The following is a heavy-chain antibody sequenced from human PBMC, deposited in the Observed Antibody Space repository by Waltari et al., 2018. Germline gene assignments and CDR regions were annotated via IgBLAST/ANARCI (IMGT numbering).Heavy chain of an antibody. CDR1: GFSFSNYW. CDR3: ASVWEGGY. J-gene: IGHJ4*02. D-gene: IGHD1-26*01. Sequence: EVQLVESGGGLVQPGESLRLSCVASGFSFSNYWMTWVRQAPGKGLEWVATIKQGGSERYYIDSVKGRFTISRDNAKHSLHLQMDSLRVEDTAMYYCASVWEGGYWGQGTLVTVSS. V-gene: IGHV3-7*01. CDR2: IKQGGSER.